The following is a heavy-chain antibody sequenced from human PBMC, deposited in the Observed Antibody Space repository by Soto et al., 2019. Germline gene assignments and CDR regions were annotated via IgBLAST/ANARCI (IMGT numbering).Heavy chain of an antibody. Sequence: QLQLQELGPGLVKPSETLSLTCTVSGGSISSSSYYWGWIRQPPGKGLEWIGSIYYSGSTYYNPSLKSRVTISVDTSKNQFSLKLSSVTAADTAVYYCARLLLVTSWVATIWSQNDEKWGQGTLVTVSS. V-gene: IGHV4-39*01. CDR1: GGSISSSSYY. CDR3: ARLLLVTSWVATIWSQNDEK. CDR2: IYYSGST. J-gene: IGHJ4*02. D-gene: IGHD5-12*01.